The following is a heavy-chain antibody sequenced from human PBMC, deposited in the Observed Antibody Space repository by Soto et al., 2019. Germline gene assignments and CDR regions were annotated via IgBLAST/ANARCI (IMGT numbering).Heavy chain of an antibody. CDR3: ARLSRNGYNWGDVFDM. J-gene: IGHJ3*02. Sequence: SETLSLTCTVSGGSISGFYWSWIRQPPGKTLEWIAYIHYSGTTNYDPSLKSRLTISVDTSKNQFSLNLSSVTAADTAVYYCARLSRNGYNWGDVFDMWGQGTMVTVS. CDR1: GGSISGFY. CDR2: IHYSGTT. V-gene: IGHV4-59*08. D-gene: IGHD5-12*01.